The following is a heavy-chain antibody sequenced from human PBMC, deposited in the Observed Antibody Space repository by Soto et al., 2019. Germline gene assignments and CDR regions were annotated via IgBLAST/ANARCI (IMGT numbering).Heavy chain of an antibody. CDR2: LYDGGNI. CDR1: GASITGSSYY. Sequence: QLHLQESGPGLVKPSETLSLSCTVSGASITGSSYYYVWIRQTPGKGLEWIGGLYDGGNIYYNPSLRSRVTISVDASKNLFSVTLRSVTAADTAFYHCAKKYNDVVTGYPRDYFDHWGQGILVTVSP. J-gene: IGHJ4*02. CDR3: AKKYNDVVTGYPRDYFDH. V-gene: IGHV4-39*01. D-gene: IGHD3-9*01.